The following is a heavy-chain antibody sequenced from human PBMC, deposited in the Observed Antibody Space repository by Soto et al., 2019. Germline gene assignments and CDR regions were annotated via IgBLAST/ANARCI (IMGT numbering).Heavy chain of an antibody. CDR1: GYTFTDYG. V-gene: IGHV1-18*01. Sequence: QVQLDQSGAEVRKPGASVKVSCKASGYTFTDYGVSWVRQAPGQGLEWMGWINTYNAKTNYAPNVQARVTMTTDTSTTTAYMELKSLNSDDTAVYYCARDQYAVGGDFWGQGTQVTVSS. D-gene: IGHD1-26*01. CDR3: ARDQYAVGGDF. J-gene: IGHJ4*02. CDR2: INTYNAKT.